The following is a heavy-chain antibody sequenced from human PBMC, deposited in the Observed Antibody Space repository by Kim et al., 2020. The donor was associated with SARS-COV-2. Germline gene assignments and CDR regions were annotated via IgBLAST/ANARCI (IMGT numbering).Heavy chain of an antibody. V-gene: IGHV3-33*01. CDR2: IWYDGSNK. CDR1: GFTFSSYG. Sequence: GGSLRLSCAASGFTFSSYGMHWVRQAPGKGLEWVAVIWYDGSNKYYADSVKGRFTISRDNSKNTLYLQMNSLRAEDTAVYYCARWGYSNYGRGDYFDYWGQGTLVTVSS. CDR3: ARWGYSNYGRGDYFDY. D-gene: IGHD4-4*01. J-gene: IGHJ4*02.